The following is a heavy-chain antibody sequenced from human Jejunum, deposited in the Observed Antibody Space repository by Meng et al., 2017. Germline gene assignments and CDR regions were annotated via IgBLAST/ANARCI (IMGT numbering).Heavy chain of an antibody. D-gene: IGHD1-7*01. CDR2: IYHSGTT. Sequence: QVQQQESGPGLVSPPGTLSLTSVVFGGSITGTNWWTWVRQAPGKGLVWIGEIYHSGTTNYNPSLKSRVAISADKSKNQFSLNLYSLSAADTAVYYCATRTRDSFDYWGQGSLVTVSS. CDR3: ATRTRDSFDY. CDR1: GGSITGTNW. V-gene: IGHV4-4*03. J-gene: IGHJ4*02.